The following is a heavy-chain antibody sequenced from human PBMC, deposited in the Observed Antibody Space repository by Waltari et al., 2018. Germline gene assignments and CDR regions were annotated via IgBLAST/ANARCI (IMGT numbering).Heavy chain of an antibody. V-gene: IGHV3-15*01. CDR2: IKSETDVGTT. Sequence: EVQLVESGVGVERPGGCLRLSCRAAELTFTNAWLSWVPQAPGEGLGWVGRIKSETDVGTTEYAAPVKGRFIISRDDSKNTLYLQMNSLTTEVTALYYCTARPGVQVTLLWDYWGQGTLVTVSS. D-gene: IGHD4-4*01. J-gene: IGHJ4*02. CDR1: ELTFTNAW. CDR3: TARPGVQVTLLWDY.